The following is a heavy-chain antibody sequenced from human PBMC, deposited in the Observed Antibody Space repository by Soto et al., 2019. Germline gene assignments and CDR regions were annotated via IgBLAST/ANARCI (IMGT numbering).Heavy chain of an antibody. CDR1: GGSFSGYY. Sequence: PSETLSLTCAVHGGSFSGYYWDWIRQPPGKGLEWIGEVNHGGTSNYNPSLKSRAIISVDTSKNQFSLKLTSVTAADTALYFCDSSWGDQGRYYYGMDVWGQGTTVTVSS. D-gene: IGHD3-16*01. V-gene: IGHV4-34*01. J-gene: IGHJ6*02. CDR2: VNHGGTS. CDR3: DSSWGDQGRYYYGMDV.